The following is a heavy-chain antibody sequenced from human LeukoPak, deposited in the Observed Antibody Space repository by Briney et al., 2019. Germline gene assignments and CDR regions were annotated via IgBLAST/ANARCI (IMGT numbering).Heavy chain of an antibody. CDR3: AKDYEQQLVHDAFDI. Sequence: PGGSLRLSCAVSGFTFSSYWMHWVRQVPGKGLVWVSRINTDGSSTSYADSVKGRFTISRDNAKSTLYLQMNSLRAEDTAVYYCAKDYEQQLVHDAFDIWGQGTMVTVSS. CDR1: GFTFSSYW. V-gene: IGHV3-74*01. CDR2: INTDGSST. D-gene: IGHD6-13*01. J-gene: IGHJ3*02.